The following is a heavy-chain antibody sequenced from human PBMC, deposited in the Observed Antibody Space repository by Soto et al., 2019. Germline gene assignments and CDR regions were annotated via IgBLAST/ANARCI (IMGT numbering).Heavy chain of an antibody. CDR2: LYYSGST. CDR3: ARTRDHHYCDSSGYYEYFQH. Sequence: QVQLQESGPGLVKPSQTLSLTCTVSGVSISSGGYYWSWIRQHPGKGLEWMGYLYYSGSTYYNPSLKSRVTISVDTSKNQFSLKLSSVTAAGTAVYYCARTRDHHYCDSSGYYEYFQHWGQGTLVTVSS. CDR1: GVSISSGGYY. V-gene: IGHV4-31*03. J-gene: IGHJ1*01. D-gene: IGHD3-22*01.